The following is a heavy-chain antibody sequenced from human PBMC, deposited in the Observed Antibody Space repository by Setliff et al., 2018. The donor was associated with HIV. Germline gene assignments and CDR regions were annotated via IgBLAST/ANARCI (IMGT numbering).Heavy chain of an antibody. J-gene: IGHJ2*01. Sequence: SETLSLTCTVSGGSISSYYWSWIRQPPGKGLEWIGYIYTSGSTNYNPSLKSRVTISVDTSKNQFSLKLSSVTAADTAVYYCARHRSRMMVVGHWYFDLWGRGTLVTVSS. CDR1: GGSISSYY. D-gene: IGHD3-22*01. V-gene: IGHV4-4*09. CDR3: ARHRSRMMVVGHWYFDL. CDR2: IYTSGST.